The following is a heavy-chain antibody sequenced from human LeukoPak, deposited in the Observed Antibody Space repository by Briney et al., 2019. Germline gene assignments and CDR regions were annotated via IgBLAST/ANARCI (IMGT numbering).Heavy chain of an antibody. V-gene: IGHV4-59*01. CDR1: GGSISSYY. D-gene: IGHD6-13*01. J-gene: IGHJ4*02. CDR3: ARGVYIAAAHYGY. CDR2: IYYSGTT. Sequence: SETLSLTCTVSGGSISSYYWSWIRQPPGKGLEWIGYIYYSGTTNYNPSLKSRVTISVDTSKNQFSLKLSSVTAADTAVYYCARGVYIAAAHYGYWGQGTLVTVSS.